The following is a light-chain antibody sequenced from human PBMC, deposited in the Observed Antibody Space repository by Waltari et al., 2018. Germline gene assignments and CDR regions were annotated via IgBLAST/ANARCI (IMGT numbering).Light chain of an antibody. CDR2: KGS. CDR3: QQYNSYPWT. CDR1: QSINNW. V-gene: IGKV1-5*03. J-gene: IGKJ1*01. Sequence: DIQMTQSPSTLSATVTYRVTITCRASQSINNWLAWYQQKSGKAPKLLIYKGSYLASGVPSRFSGSGSGTEFTLTINSLQPGDIATYYCQQYNSYPWTFGQGTKVEIE.